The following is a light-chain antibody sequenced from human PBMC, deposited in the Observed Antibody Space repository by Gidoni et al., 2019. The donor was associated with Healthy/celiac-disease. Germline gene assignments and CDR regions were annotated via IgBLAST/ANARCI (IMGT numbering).Light chain of an antibody. Sequence: DIQMTQSPSSLSASVGDRVTITCRASQSISSYLNWYQQKPGKAPKLLIYAASSLQSGVPSRFSGSGSGTDFTLTISSLRPEDFATYYCQQRYSTRTFGQGTKVEIK. V-gene: IGKV1-39*01. CDR3: QQRYSTRT. J-gene: IGKJ1*01. CDR1: QSISSY. CDR2: AAS.